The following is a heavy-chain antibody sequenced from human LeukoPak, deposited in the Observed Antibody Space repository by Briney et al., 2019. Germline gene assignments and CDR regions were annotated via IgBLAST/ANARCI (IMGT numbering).Heavy chain of an antibody. CDR2: FYYSGST. D-gene: IGHD6-19*01. J-gene: IGHJ4*02. CDR3: ARFEVSGWYLFDY. Sequence: SETLSLTCTVSGDSIRSYYWSWIRQSPGKGLEWIGYFYYSGSTNYNPSLKSRVTISVDTSKNQFSLKLSSVTAADTAMYYCARFEVSGWYLFDYWGQGTLVTVSS. V-gene: IGHV4-59*08. CDR1: GDSIRSYY.